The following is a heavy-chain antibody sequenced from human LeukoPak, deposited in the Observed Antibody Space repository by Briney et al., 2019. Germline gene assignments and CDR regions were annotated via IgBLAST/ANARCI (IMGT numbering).Heavy chain of an antibody. CDR1: GFTFDDYG. CDR3: ARCDYNNYVGYYDH. CDR2: INWNGGTA. J-gene: IGHJ4*02. Sequence: PGGSLRLSCAASGFTFDDYGMSWVRQGPGKGLEWVSGINWNGGTADYADSVKGRFTISRDNAKNSLYLQMNGLRAEDTALYYCARCDYNNYVGYYDHWGQGTLVTVSS. D-gene: IGHD4-11*01. V-gene: IGHV3-20*04.